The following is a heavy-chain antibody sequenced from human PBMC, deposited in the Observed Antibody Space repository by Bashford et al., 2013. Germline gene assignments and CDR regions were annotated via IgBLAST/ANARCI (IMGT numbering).Heavy chain of an antibody. V-gene: IGHV3-7*03. D-gene: IGHD3-22*01. J-gene: IGHJ4*02. Sequence: GSLRLSCAASGFTSNNYWMTWVRQAPGKGLEWVASINQHGSDKFYVDSVKGRFTISRDNAKNSVYLQMNSLRVEDTAVYFCASKLITLTSANDHWGQGPWSPSPQ. CDR3: ASKLITLTSANDH. CDR1: GFTSNNYW. CDR2: INQHGSDK.